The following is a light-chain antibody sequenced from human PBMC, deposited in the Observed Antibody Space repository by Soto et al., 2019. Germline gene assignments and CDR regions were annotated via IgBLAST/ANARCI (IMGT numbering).Light chain of an antibody. V-gene: IGKV1-27*01. CDR3: QKYNSAPRT. CDR1: QGISNF. Sequence: DIQMTQSPSSLSACVGDRVTITCRASQGISNFLAWYQQKPGKVPKLLMYAASTLQSGVPSRFSGSGSGTDFTLTISSLQPEDVATYYCQKYNSAPRTFGQGTKVEIK. J-gene: IGKJ1*01. CDR2: AAS.